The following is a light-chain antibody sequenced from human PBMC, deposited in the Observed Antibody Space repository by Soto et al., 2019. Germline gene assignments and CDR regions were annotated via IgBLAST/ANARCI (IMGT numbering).Light chain of an antibody. Sequence: DIQMTQSPSSLSASVGDRVTITCRASQSIANYLNWYQQKPGTAPKLLIFAASSLQSGVPSRLSGSGSGTDFTLTISNLQPEDTATYFCQQYDTVPEVTFGGGTKVEI. V-gene: IGKV1-39*01. CDR2: AAS. J-gene: IGKJ4*01. CDR3: QQYDTVPEVT. CDR1: QSIANY.